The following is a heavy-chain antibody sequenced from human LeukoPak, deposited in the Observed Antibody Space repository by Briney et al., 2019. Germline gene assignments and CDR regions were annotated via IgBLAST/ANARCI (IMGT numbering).Heavy chain of an antibody. J-gene: IGHJ4*02. D-gene: IGHD6-13*01. Sequence: GGSLRLSCAASGFTFSYYDMNWVRQAPGKGLEWISYISSSGNTIYYTDSVKGRFTISRDNDQNSLYLQMNGLRAEDTAVYYWARYTSSWNYYFDYWGQGTLVTVSS. V-gene: IGHV3-48*03. CDR1: GFTFSYYD. CDR3: ARYTSSWNYYFDY. CDR2: ISSSGNTI.